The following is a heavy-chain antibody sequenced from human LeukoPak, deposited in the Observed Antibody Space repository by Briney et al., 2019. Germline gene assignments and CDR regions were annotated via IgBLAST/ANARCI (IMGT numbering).Heavy chain of an antibody. CDR3: ARDREGYCSGGSCFDAFDI. CDR2: IWYDGSNK. V-gene: IGHV3-33*01. CDR1: GFTFSSYG. J-gene: IGHJ3*02. Sequence: GGSLRLSCAASGFTFSSYGMHLVRQAPGKGLEWVAVIWYDGSNKYYADSVKGRFTISRDNSKNTLYLQMNSLRAEDTAVYYCARDREGYCSGGSCFDAFDIWGQGTMVTVSS. D-gene: IGHD2-15*01.